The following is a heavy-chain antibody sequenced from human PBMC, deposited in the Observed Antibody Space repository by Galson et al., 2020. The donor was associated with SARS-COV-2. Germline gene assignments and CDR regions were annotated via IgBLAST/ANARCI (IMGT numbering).Heavy chain of an antibody. V-gene: IGHV3-21*01. D-gene: IGHD2-21*01. CDR2: ISSSSSYI. Sequence: GESLKISCAASGFTFSSYSMNWVRQAPGKGLEWVSSISSSSSYIYYADSVKGRFTISRDNAKNSLYLQMNSLRAEDTAVYYCARVPIVVVIENYYYYMDVWGKGTTVTVSS. CDR3: ARVPIVVVIENYYYYMDV. J-gene: IGHJ6*03. CDR1: GFTFSSYS.